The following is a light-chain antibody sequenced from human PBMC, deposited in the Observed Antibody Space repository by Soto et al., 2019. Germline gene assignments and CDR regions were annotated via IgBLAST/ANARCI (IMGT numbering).Light chain of an antibody. V-gene: IGKV1-5*03. CDR3: QHYNSYSEA. CDR2: KAS. J-gene: IGKJ1*01. Sequence: DIQMTQSPSTLSGSLGHRVTITCRASQSISRDLNWYQQKPGKAPKLLIYKASTLKSGVPSRFSGSGSGTEFTLTISSLQPDDFATYYCQHYNSYSEAFGQGTKVDI. CDR1: QSISRD.